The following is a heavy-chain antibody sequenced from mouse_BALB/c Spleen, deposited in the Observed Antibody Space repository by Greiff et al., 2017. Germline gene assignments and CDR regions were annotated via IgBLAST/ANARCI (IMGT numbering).Heavy chain of an antibody. Sequence: EVQLVESGGGLVQPGGSLRLSCATSGFTFTDYYMSWVRQPPGKALEWLGFIRNKANGYTTEYSASVKGRFTISRDNSQSILYLQMNTLRAEDSATYYCARDAGYYPLAYWGQGTLVTVSA. J-gene: IGHJ3*01. D-gene: IGHD2-3*01. V-gene: IGHV7-3*02. CDR2: IRNKANGYTT. CDR1: GFTFTDYY. CDR3: ARDAGYYPLAY.